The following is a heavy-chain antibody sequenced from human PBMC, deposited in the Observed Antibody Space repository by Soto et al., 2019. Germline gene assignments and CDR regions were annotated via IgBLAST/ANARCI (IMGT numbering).Heavy chain of an antibody. CDR2: INAGNGNT. Sequence: QVQLVQSGAEVKKPGASVKVSCKASGYTFTSYAMHWVRQAPGQRLEWMGWINAGNGNTKYSQKFQGRVTITRDTSASTAYMELSSLRSEDTAVYYCARDLTIFGVFIIGYWGQGTLVTVSS. CDR3: ARDLTIFGVFIIGY. J-gene: IGHJ4*02. V-gene: IGHV1-3*01. D-gene: IGHD3-3*01. CDR1: GYTFTSYA.